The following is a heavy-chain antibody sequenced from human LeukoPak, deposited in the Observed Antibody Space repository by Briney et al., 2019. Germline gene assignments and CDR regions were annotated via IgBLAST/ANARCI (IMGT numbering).Heavy chain of an antibody. V-gene: IGHV1-24*01. J-gene: IGHJ3*02. Sequence: ASVKVSCKVSGYTLTELSMHWVRQAPGKGLEWMGGFNPEDGETIYAQKFQGRVTMTEDTSTDTAYMELSSLRSEDTAVYYCATDSAYYYDSSGTRDAFDIWGQGTMVTVSS. CDR2: FNPEDGET. D-gene: IGHD3-22*01. CDR3: ATDSAYYYDSSGTRDAFDI. CDR1: GYTLTELS.